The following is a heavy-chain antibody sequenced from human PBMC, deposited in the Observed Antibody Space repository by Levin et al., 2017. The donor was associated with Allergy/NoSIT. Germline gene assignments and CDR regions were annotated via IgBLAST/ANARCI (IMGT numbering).Heavy chain of an antibody. D-gene: IGHD3-10*01. Sequence: HPGGSLRLSCAASGFTFSSYDMHWVRQATGKGLAWVSGINTAGDTYYPDSVKGRFTISRENAKNSLYLQMNSLRAGDTAVYYCARVHRGAFDIWGQGTMVTVSS. J-gene: IGHJ3*02. V-gene: IGHV3-13*01. CDR1: GFTFSSYD. CDR3: ARVHRGAFDI. CDR2: INTAGDT.